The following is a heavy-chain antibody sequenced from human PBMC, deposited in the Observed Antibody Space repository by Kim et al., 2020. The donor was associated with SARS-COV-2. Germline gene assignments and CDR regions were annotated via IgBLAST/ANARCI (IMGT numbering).Heavy chain of an antibody. D-gene: IGHD3-22*01. J-gene: IGHJ3*02. Sequence: SPSFQGQVTISADKSISTAYLQWSSLKASDTAMYYCAREGSSGSQAAFDIWGQGTMVTVSS. V-gene: IGHV5-51*01. CDR3: AREGSSGSQAAFDI.